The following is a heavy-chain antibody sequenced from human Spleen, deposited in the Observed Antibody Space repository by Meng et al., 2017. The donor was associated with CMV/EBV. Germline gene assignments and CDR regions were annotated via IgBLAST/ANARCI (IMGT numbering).Heavy chain of an antibody. CDR2: IYCSGST. CDR1: GGSISSGGYY. CDR3: ARIGRDYYDSSGYYY. D-gene: IGHD3-22*01. Sequence: LRLSCTVSGGSISSGGYYWNWIRQHPKKGLEWIGYIYCSGSTYYNPSLKSRVTISVDTSKSQFSLKLTSVTAADTAVYYCARIGRDYYDSSGYYYWGQGTLVTVSS. J-gene: IGHJ4*02. V-gene: IGHV4-31*03.